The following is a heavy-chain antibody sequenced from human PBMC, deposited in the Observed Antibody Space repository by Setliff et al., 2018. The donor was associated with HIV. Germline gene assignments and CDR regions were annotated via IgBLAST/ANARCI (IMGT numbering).Heavy chain of an antibody. CDR2: IYATGET. Sequence: SETLSLTCIVSGDSIGSGGDFWWAWIRQPPGKGQEWIGSIYATGETFYKPSLKSRLSISVDTSKNQFSLKLTSMTVADTALYYCARQKGRRLWAFDSWGQGTLVTSPQ. CDR1: GDSIGSGGDF. CDR3: ARQKGRRLWAFDS. V-gene: IGHV4-39*01. J-gene: IGHJ4*02. D-gene: IGHD3-16*01.